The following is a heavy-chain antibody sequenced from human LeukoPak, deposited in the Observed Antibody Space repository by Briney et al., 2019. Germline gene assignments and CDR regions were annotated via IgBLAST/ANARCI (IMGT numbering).Heavy chain of an antibody. CDR2: LASDESNK. D-gene: IGHD3-16*01. J-gene: IGHJ4*02. V-gene: IGHV3-74*01. Sequence: PGGSLRLSCAASGFTFSTYWMTWVRQAPGKGLMWVSRLASDESNKIYADSVKGRFTISRDNAKNTLYLQMNSLRVEDTGIYYCARDAGWGRLDSWGQGALVTVSS. CDR3: ARDAGWGRLDS. CDR1: GFTFSTYW.